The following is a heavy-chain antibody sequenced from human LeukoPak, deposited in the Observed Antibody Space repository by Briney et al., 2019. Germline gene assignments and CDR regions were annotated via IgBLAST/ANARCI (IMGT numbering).Heavy chain of an antibody. Sequence: PSETLSLTCAVYGGSFSGYYWSWIRQPPGKGLEWIGEINHSGSTNYNPSLKSRVTISVDTSKNQFSLKLSSVTAADTAVYYCASSYLNDSSGYYSFDYWGQGTLVTVSS. CDR2: INHSGST. D-gene: IGHD3-22*01. CDR1: GGSFSGYY. V-gene: IGHV4-34*01. CDR3: ASSYLNDSSGYYSFDY. J-gene: IGHJ4*02.